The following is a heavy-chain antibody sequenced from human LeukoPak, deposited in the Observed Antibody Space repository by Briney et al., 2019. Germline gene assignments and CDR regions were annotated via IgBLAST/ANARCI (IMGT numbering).Heavy chain of an antibody. V-gene: IGHV3-74*01. CDR3: AKGSASSGYPRDY. D-gene: IGHD3-22*01. CDR2: INTDGSST. CDR1: GFTFSSYW. Sequence: TGGSLRLSCAASGFTFSSYWMHWVRQAPGKGLVWVSRINTDGSSTSYADSEKGRFTISRDNAKNTLYLQMNSLRVEDTAVYYCAKGSASSGYPRDYWGQGTLVTVSS. J-gene: IGHJ4*02.